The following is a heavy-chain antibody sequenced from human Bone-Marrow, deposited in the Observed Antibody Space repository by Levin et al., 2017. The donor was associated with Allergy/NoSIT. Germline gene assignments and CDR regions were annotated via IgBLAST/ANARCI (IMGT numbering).Heavy chain of an antibody. J-gene: IGHJ4*02. CDR2: IRGKAFGETI. CDR1: GFTFADYP. CDR3: AASWGACSTGSCYSSY. V-gene: IGHV3-49*04. Sequence: QAGESLKISCTGSGFTFADYPLTWVRQAPGKGLECLGFIRGKAFGETIGYAASVRGRFTISRDDSKSIAYLQMNSLKAEDTAVYYCAASWGACSTGSCYSSYWGRGTQVTVSS. D-gene: IGHD2-15*01.